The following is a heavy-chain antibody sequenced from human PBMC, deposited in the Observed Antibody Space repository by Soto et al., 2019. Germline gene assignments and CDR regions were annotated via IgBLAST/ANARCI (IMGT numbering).Heavy chain of an antibody. CDR1: GYTFTSYA. CDR2: INTGYGNT. D-gene: IGHD4-4*01. CDR3: ARDDYSNSEWFDP. J-gene: IGHJ5*02. V-gene: IGHV1-3*04. Sequence: ASVKVSCKASGYTFTSYAMHWVRQAPGQRLEWMGWINTGYGNTKYSQKLQGRVTMTTDTSTSTAYMELRSLRSDDTAVYYCARDDYSNSEWFDPWGQGTLVTVSS.